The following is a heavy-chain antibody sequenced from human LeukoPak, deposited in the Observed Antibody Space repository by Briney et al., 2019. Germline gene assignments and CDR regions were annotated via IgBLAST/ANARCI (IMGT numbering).Heavy chain of an antibody. Sequence: ASVKVSCKASGYTFTGYYMHWVRQAPGRGLEWMGWINPNSGGTNYAQKFQGRVTMTRDTSISTAYMELSRLRSDDTAVYYCARRVPYYYDSFDPWGQGTLVTVSS. CDR1: GYTFTGYY. CDR3: ARRVPYYYDSFDP. CDR2: INPNSGGT. J-gene: IGHJ5*02. V-gene: IGHV1-2*02. D-gene: IGHD3-22*01.